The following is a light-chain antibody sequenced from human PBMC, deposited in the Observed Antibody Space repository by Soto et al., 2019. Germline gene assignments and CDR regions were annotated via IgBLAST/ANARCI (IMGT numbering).Light chain of an antibody. CDR2: GPS. Sequence: EIVLTQSPRTLSLSPGESATLSCRASQNVYINSLAWFQQKPGQTPRLLIYGPSTRAAGVPDRFTGSGSGANSALTLTSREPKDFAMYNCQQYGGAPFTFAPGTRV. J-gene: IGKJ3*01. CDR1: QNVYINS. V-gene: IGKV3-20*01. CDR3: QQYGGAPFT.